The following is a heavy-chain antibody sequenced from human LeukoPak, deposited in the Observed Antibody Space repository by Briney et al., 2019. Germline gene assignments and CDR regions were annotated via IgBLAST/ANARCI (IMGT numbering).Heavy chain of an antibody. Sequence: SLRLSCAASGFTFDDYAMHWVRQAPRKALEWVSGIRWNSCSIGYVDSVERRFTISRDNAKNSLYLQMNSLICEDTTLYHCAKDRSQWLVTIDYWGQGTLVTVSS. V-gene: IGHV3-9*01. CDR1: GFTFDDYA. D-gene: IGHD6-19*01. CDR2: IRWNSCSI. J-gene: IGHJ4*02. CDR3: AKDRSQWLVTIDY.